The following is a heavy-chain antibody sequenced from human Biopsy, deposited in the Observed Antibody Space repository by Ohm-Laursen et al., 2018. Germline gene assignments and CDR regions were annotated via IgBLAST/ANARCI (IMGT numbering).Heavy chain of an antibody. CDR3: GRAVRNQLLTDP. CDR1: GYTFTSYD. CDR2: LNPVSGNS. J-gene: IGHJ5*02. Sequence: SVKVSCKASGYTFTSYDITWVRQASGQGPEWIGWLNPVSGNSNFGQKFRGRVTVTSDTSISTACMELSGLTSDDTATYYCGRAVRNQLLTDPWGQGTLVTVTS. V-gene: IGHV1-8*01. D-gene: IGHD1-7*01.